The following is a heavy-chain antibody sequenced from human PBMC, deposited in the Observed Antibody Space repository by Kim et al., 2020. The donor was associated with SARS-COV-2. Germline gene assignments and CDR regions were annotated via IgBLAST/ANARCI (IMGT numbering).Heavy chain of an antibody. Sequence: KGRFTIPRDNSKNTLDLQMNSLRAEETAVYYCAKPPPPMIVVGGDYYFDYWGQGTLVTVSS. D-gene: IGHD3-22*01. J-gene: IGHJ4*02. CDR3: AKPPPPMIVVGGDYYFDY. V-gene: IGHV3-23*01.